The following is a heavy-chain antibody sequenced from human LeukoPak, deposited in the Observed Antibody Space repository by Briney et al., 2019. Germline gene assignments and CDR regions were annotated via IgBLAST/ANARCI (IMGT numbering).Heavy chain of an antibody. D-gene: IGHD3-9*01. CDR3: ARGPPYDILDY. Sequence: GGSLRLSCAASGFTFSSSRMYWVRQVPGKGLVWVSRISTDETITTYADSVKGRFTISRDNAKNTLYLQMNSLSVEDTAVYYCARGPPYDILDYWGQGTLVTVSS. J-gene: IGHJ4*02. V-gene: IGHV3-74*01. CDR1: GFTFSSSR. CDR2: ISTDETIT.